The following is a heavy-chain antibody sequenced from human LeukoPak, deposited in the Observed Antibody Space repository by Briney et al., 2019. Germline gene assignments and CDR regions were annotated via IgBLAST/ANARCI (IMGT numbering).Heavy chain of an antibody. D-gene: IGHD6-25*01. J-gene: IGHJ6*02. CDR3: ARDLLLFSNGPGYYYYYGMDV. CDR2: TYYRSKWYN. Sequence: SQTLSLTCAISGDSVSSNSAAWNWIRQSPSRGLEWLGRTYYRSKWYNDYAVSVKSRITINPDTSKNQFSLQLNSVTPEDTAVYYCARDLLLFSNGPGYYYYYGMDVWGQGTTVTVSS. CDR1: GDSVSSNSAA. V-gene: IGHV6-1*01.